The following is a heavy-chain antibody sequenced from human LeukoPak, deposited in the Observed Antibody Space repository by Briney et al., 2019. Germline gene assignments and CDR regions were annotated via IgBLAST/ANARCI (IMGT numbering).Heavy chain of an antibody. V-gene: IGHV3-23*01. Sequence: PGGSLRLSCAASGFTFSSSAMSWVRQAPGKGLEGVSSITGSGRGDSTNYADSVKGRFTISRDNSKSTLYLQMNSLRAEDTAIYYCANSGSGYYIWGQGTLVTVSS. CDR3: ANSGSGYYI. D-gene: IGHD3-3*01. J-gene: IGHJ4*02. CDR2: ITGSGRGDST. CDR1: GFTFSSSA.